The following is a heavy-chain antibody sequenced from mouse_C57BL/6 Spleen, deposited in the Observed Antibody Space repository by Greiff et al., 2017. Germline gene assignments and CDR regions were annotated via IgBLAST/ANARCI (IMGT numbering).Heavy chain of an antibody. CDR3: ARRGLQRYLPLAY. J-gene: IGHJ3*01. Sequence: QVQLQQPGAELVMPGASVKLSCKASGYTFTSYWMHWVKQRPGHGLEWIGEIDPSDSYTNYNQKFKGKSTLTVDKSSSTAYMQLSSLTSEDSAVYYCARRGLQRYLPLAYWGQGTLVTVSA. V-gene: IGHV1-69*01. CDR1: GYTFTSYW. D-gene: IGHD1-1*01. CDR2: IDPSDSYT.